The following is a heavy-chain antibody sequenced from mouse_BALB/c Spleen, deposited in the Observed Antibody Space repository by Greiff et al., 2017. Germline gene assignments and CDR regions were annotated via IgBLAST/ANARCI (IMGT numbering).Heavy chain of an antibody. V-gene: IGHV14-3*02. J-gene: IGHJ2*01. Sequence: VQLKQSGAELVKPGASVKLSCTASGFNIKDTYMHWVKQRPEQGLEWIGRIDPANGNTKYDPKFQGKATITADTSSNTAYLQLSSLTSEDTAVYYCAKGGYRYYFDYWGQGTTLTVSS. D-gene: IGHD2-14*01. CDR2: IDPANGNT. CDR1: GFNIKDTY. CDR3: AKGGYRYYFDY.